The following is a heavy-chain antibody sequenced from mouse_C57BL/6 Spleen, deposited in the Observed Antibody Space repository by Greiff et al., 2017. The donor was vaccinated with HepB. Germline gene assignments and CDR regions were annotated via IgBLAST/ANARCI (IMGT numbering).Heavy chain of an antibody. Sequence: VQLKESGGGLVKPGGSLKLSCAASGFTFSDYGMHWVRQAPEKGLEWVAYISSGSSTIYYADTVKDRFTIFRDNAKNTLFLQMTSLRSEDTVMYYCGRRYDGYSYAMDYWGQGTTVTVSS. V-gene: IGHV5-17*01. CDR1: GFTFSDYG. J-gene: IGHJ4*01. CDR3: GRRYDGYSYAMDY. CDR2: ISSGSSTI. D-gene: IGHD2-3*01.